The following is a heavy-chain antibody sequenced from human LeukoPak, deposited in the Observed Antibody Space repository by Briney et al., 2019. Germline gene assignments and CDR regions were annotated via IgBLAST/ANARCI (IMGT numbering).Heavy chain of an antibody. V-gene: IGHV1-18*01. CDR3: ARDRGYYYDSSGHLSKY. CDR1: GYTFTSYG. J-gene: IGHJ4*02. CDR2: ISAYNGDT. Sequence: ASVKVSCKASGYTFTSYGISWVRQAPGQGLEWMGWISAYNGDTNYAQKLQGRVTMTTDTSTSTAYMELRSLRSDDTAVYYCARDRGYYYDSSGHLSKYWGQGTLVTVSS. D-gene: IGHD3-22*01.